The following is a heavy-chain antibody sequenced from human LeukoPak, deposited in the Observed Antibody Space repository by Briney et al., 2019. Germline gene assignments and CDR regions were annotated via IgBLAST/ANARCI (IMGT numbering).Heavy chain of an antibody. Sequence: GESLKISCKGSGYSITSYWIGWVRQMPGRGLEWMGIIYPGDSDTRYSPSFQGQVTISADKSISTAYLQWSSLKASDTAMYYCARQPAILGDAFDIWGQGTMVTVSS. CDR2: IYPGDSDT. D-gene: IGHD3-10*01. V-gene: IGHV5-51*01. CDR3: ARQPAILGDAFDI. J-gene: IGHJ3*02. CDR1: GYSITSYW.